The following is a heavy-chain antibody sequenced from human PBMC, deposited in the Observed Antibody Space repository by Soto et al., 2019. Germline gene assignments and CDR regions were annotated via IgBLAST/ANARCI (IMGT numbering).Heavy chain of an antibody. V-gene: IGHV5-51*01. Sequence: PGESLKISCKGSGYNFAGNWIGWVRQMPGKGLEWMGIIYPGDSDTRYSPSFQGQVTISADKSISTAYLQWSSLKASDTAMYYCARTAAAGKYYYGVDVWGQGTTVTVSS. J-gene: IGHJ6*02. CDR1: GYNFAGNW. CDR3: ARTAAAGKYYYGVDV. D-gene: IGHD6-13*01. CDR2: IYPGDSDT.